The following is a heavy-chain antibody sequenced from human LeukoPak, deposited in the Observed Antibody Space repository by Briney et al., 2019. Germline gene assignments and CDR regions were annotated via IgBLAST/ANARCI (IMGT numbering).Heavy chain of an antibody. D-gene: IGHD3-10*01. J-gene: IGHJ6*03. CDR2: INHSGST. Sequence: PSETLSLTCAVYGGSFSGYYWSWIRQPPGKGLEWIGEINHSGSTNYNPSLKSRVTISVDTSKNQFSLKLSSVTAADTAVYYCARGRSSMVRGYYYYYMDVWGQRDHGHHLL. CDR3: ARGRSSMVRGYYYYYMDV. V-gene: IGHV4-34*01. CDR1: GGSFSGYY.